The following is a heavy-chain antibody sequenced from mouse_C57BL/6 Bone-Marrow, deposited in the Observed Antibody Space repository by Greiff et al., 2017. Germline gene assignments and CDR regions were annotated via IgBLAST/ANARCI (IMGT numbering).Heavy chain of an antibody. Sequence: VQLKQSGPELVKPGASVKISCKASGYSFTDYNMNWVKQSNGKSLEWIGVINPNYGTTSYNQKFKGKATLTVDQSSSTAYMQLNSLTSEDSAVXYGARSKKGLRSAWFAYWGQGTLVTVSA. CDR1: GYSFTDYN. V-gene: IGHV1-39*01. D-gene: IGHD1-1*01. CDR2: INPNYGTT. J-gene: IGHJ3*01. CDR3: ARSKKGLRSAWFAY.